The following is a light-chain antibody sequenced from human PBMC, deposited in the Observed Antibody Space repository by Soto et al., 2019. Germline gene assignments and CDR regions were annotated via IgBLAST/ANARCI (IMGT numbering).Light chain of an antibody. Sequence: EIVLTQSPATVSLSPGEGATLSCRASQSVSNYLAWYQQKPGQAPRLIIYDVSNRATGIPARFSGSGSGTDFILTINRLEPEDFAIYYCHQRSNWPLTFGGGTKVEIK. CDR1: QSVSNY. CDR3: HQRSNWPLT. V-gene: IGKV3-11*01. CDR2: DVS. J-gene: IGKJ4*01.